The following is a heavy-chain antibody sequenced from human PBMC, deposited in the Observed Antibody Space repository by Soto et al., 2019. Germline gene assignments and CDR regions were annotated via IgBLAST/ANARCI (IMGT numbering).Heavy chain of an antibody. CDR2: ISSSSSYI. CDR1: GFTFSSYS. J-gene: IGHJ6*02. CDR3: ARGTGCSGGSCYSVFYELWGMDV. Sequence: EVQLVESGGGLVKPGGSLRLSCAASGFTFSSYSMNWVRQAPGKGLEWVSSISSSSSYIYYADSVKGRFTISRDNAKNSLYLQMNSLRAEDTAVYYCARGTGCSGGSCYSVFYELWGMDVWGQGTTVTVSS. V-gene: IGHV3-21*01. D-gene: IGHD2-15*01.